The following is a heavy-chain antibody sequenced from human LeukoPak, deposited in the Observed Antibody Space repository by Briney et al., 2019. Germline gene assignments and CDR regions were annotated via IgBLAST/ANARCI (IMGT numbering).Heavy chain of an antibody. D-gene: IGHD2-15*01. CDR2: MNPNSGNT. CDR3: ARRPLAATRPDY. CDR1: GYTFTSYD. Sequence: ASVKVSCKASGYTFTSYDIYWVRQATGQGLEWMGWMNPNSGNTGYAQKFQGRVTMTRNTSISTAYMELSSLRSEAAAVYYCARRPLAATRPDYWGQGTLVTVSS. J-gene: IGHJ4*02. V-gene: IGHV1-8*01.